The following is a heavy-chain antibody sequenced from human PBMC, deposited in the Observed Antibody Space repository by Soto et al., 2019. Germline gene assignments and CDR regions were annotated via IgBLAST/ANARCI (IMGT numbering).Heavy chain of an antibody. V-gene: IGHV4-39*01. CDR3: ARHGYYDSSGYYFDY. D-gene: IGHD3-22*01. CDR2: IYYSGST. Sequence: SETLSLTCTVSGGSISSSSYYWGWIRQPPGKGLEWIGSIYYSGSTYYNPSLKSRVTISVDTSKSQFSLKLSSVTAADTAVYYCARHGYYDSSGYYFDYWGQGTLVTVSS. J-gene: IGHJ4*02. CDR1: GGSISSSSYY.